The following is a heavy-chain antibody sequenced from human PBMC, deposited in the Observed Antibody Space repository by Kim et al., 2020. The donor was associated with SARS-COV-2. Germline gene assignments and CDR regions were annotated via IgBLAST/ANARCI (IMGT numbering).Heavy chain of an antibody. J-gene: IGHJ5*02. D-gene: IGHD3-3*01. CDR3: ARSYSTTIFGVVIIGGWFDP. CDR1: GGSISSGGYY. Sequence: SETLSITCTVSGGSISSGGYYWSWIRQHPGKGLEWIGYIYYSGSTYYNPSLKSRVTISVDTSKNQFSLKLSSVTAADTAVYYCARSYSTTIFGVVIIGGWFDPWGQGTLVTVSS. V-gene: IGHV4-31*03. CDR2: IYYSGST.